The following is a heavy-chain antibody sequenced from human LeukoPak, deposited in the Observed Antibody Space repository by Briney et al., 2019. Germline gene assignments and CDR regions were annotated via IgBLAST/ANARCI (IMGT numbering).Heavy chain of an antibody. D-gene: IGHD4-17*01. J-gene: IGHJ4*02. CDR1: GFTFSSHA. Sequence: GGSLRLSCAASGFTFSSHAMSWVRQAPGRGLEWVSSIDISGSNAYYADSVKGRFTISRDNSRNTLYLQMDSLRVEDSAIYCCAKELRPNDYWGQGTLVTVSS. V-gene: IGHV3-23*01. CDR3: AKELRPNDY. CDR2: IDISGSNA.